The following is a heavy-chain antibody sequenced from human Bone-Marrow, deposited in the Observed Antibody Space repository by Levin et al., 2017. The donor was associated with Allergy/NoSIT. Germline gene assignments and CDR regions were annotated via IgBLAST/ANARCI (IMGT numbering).Heavy chain of an antibody. CDR2: ISITSSFV. Sequence: GGSLRLSCAASGFDFSTFNMNWVRQAPGKGLEWVSSISITSSFVYYSDSLKGRFTISRDNGKSSLFLEINSLRAEDTALYYCARWGVVDSSSYYGLDVWGQGTTVTVSS. CDR3: ARWGVVDSSSYYGLDV. CDR1: GFDFSTFN. D-gene: IGHD3-3*01. V-gene: IGHV3-21*04. J-gene: IGHJ6*02.